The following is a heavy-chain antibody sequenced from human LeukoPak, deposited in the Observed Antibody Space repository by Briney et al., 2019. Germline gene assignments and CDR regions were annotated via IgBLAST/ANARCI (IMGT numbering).Heavy chain of an antibody. CDR2: VSVDGSNK. V-gene: IGHV3-30*04. CDR3: ARSCSSTSCYTYYYGMDV. J-gene: IGHJ6*02. D-gene: IGHD2-2*02. Sequence: PGGSLRLSCAASGFTFSNYAMHWVRQAPGKGLEWVAVVSVDGSNKYYADSVKGRFSISRDNSKNTLYLQMNSLRAEDTAVYYCARSCSSTSCYTYYYGMDVWGQGTTVTVSS. CDR1: GFTFSNYA.